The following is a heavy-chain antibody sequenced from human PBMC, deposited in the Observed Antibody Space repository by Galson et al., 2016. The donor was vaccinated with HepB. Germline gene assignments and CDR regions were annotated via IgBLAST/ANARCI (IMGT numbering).Heavy chain of an antibody. CDR2: ISGSGGST. V-gene: IGHV3-23*01. CDR1: GFTFSSYA. CDR3: ARDSWVIVVVSPAMFTFDI. J-gene: IGHJ3*02. Sequence: SLRLSCAASGFTFSSYAMSWVRQAPGKGLEWVSAISGSGGSTYYADSVKGRFTISRDNAKNSLSLQMNSLRVEDTAVYYCARDSWVIVVVSPAMFTFDIWGQGTMVTVSS. D-gene: IGHD2-2*01.